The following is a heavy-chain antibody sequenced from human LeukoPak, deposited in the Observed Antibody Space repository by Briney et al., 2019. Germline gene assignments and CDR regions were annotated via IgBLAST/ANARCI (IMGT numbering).Heavy chain of an antibody. Sequence: GGSLRLSCAASGFTFSSYEMNWVRQAPGKGLEWVSYISSSGSTIYYADSVKGRFTISRDNAKNSLYLQMNSLRAEDTAVYYCARDVSPMITYYYYGMDVWGQGTTVTVSS. J-gene: IGHJ6*02. CDR2: ISSSGSTI. V-gene: IGHV3-48*03. CDR1: GFTFSSYE. D-gene: IGHD3-22*01. CDR3: ARDVSPMITYYYYGMDV.